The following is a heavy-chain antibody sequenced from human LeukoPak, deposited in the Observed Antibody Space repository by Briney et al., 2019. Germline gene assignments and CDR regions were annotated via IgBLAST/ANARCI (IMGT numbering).Heavy chain of an antibody. Sequence: SVKVSCKASGGTFSSYAISWVRQAPGQGLEWMGGIIPIFGTANYAQKFQGRVTITADESTSTAYMELSSLRSEDTAVYYCAREPYYYDSSGLFDYWGQGTLVTVSS. CDR2: IIPIFGTA. J-gene: IGHJ4*02. CDR1: GGTFSSYA. V-gene: IGHV1-69*13. D-gene: IGHD3-22*01. CDR3: AREPYYYDSSGLFDY.